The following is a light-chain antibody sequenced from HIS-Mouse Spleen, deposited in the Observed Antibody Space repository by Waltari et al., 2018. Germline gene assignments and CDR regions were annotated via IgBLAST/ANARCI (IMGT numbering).Light chain of an antibody. J-gene: IGKJ1*01. CDR2: GAS. Sequence: EIVLTQSPGTLSLSPGERATLSCRASQSVSSSNLAWYQQKPGQAPRPLIYGASSRATGIPDRFSGSGSGTDFTLTISRLEPEDFAVYYCQQYGSSPRTFGQGTKVEIK. CDR3: QQYGSSPRT. V-gene: IGKV3-20*01. CDR1: QSVSSSN.